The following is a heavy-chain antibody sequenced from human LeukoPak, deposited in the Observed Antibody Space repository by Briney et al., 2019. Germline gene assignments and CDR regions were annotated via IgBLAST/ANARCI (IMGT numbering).Heavy chain of an antibody. J-gene: IGHJ4*02. V-gene: IGHV3-23*01. D-gene: IGHD1-26*01. CDR1: GFTFSDHA. Sequence: GGSLRLSCVASGFTFSDHAVSWLRQAPGRGLEWVSAISGGSTSTYYADSVKGRFTISRDNSKNTLYLQMNSLRAEDTAVYYCARGHSGNFYDWGQGTLVTVSS. CDR2: ISGGSTST. CDR3: ARGHSGNFYD.